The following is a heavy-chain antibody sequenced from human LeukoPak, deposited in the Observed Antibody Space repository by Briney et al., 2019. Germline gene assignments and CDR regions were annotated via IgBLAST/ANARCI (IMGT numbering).Heavy chain of an antibody. V-gene: IGHV1-18*01. D-gene: IGHD3-22*01. CDR2: ISAYNGNT. Sequence: ASVKVSCKASGYTFTIYGISWVRQAPGQGLEWMGWISAYNGNTNYAQKLQGRVTMTTDTSTSTAYMELRSLRSDDTAVYYCARNLYYYDSSGSTPDAFDIWGQGTMVTVSS. CDR3: ARNLYYYDSSGSTPDAFDI. CDR1: GYTFTIYG. J-gene: IGHJ3*02.